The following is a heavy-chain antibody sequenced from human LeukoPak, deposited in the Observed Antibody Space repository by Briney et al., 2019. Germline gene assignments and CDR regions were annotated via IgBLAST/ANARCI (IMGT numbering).Heavy chain of an antibody. CDR3: TTDALVVPAANPVDY. V-gene: IGHV3-15*01. D-gene: IGHD2-2*01. CDR1: GFTFSNAW. Sequence: GGSLRLSCAASGFTFSNAWMSWVRQAPGKGLEWIGRIKSKTDGGTTDYAAHVKGRFTISRDDSKNTLYLQMNSLKTEDTAVYYCTTDALVVPAANPVDYWGQGTLVTVSS. CDR2: IKSKTDGGTT. J-gene: IGHJ4*02.